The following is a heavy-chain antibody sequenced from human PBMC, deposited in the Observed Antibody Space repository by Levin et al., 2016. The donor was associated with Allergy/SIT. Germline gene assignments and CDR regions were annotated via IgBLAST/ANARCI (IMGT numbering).Heavy chain of an antibody. CDR3: TRLRSTWVSADFDY. J-gene: IGHJ4*02. CDR2: IYPGDSDV. D-gene: IGHD2-2*01. V-gene: IGHV5-51*01. Sequence: GESLKISCKGSGYSFTSHWIGWVRQMPGKGLEWMAIIYPGDSDVRYSPSFRGQVTISADKSISTAYLQWSSLKASDSGMYYCTRLRSTWVSADFDYWGQGTLVTVSS. CDR1: GYSFTSHW.